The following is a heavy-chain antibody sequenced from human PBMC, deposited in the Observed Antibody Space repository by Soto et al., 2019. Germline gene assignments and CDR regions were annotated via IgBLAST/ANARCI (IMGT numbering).Heavy chain of an antibody. CDR2: TYHSGNT. CDR3: ARDLYFDFWNGYYRSGGWFDP. Sequence: SETVSLTCVVSGDSITSPNWWSWVRQPPGKGLEWIGETYHSGNTNYNPSLKSRVTTSVDKSKNQFSRILTSVTAADTAIYYCARDLYFDFWNGYYRSGGWFDPWGQGTLGTVSS. D-gene: IGHD3-3*01. V-gene: IGHV4-4*02. CDR1: GDSITSPNW. J-gene: IGHJ5*02.